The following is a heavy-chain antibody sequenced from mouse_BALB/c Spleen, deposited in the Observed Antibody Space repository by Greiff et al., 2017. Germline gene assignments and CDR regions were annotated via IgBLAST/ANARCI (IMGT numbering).Heavy chain of an antibody. D-gene: IGHD4-1*01. CDR1: GYTFTDYY. CDR3: ARNWDEDY. J-gene: IGHJ2*01. V-gene: IGHV1-77*01. CDR2: IYPGSGNT. Sequence: VQLQQSGAELARPGASVKLSCKASGYTFTDYYINWVKQRTGQGLEWIGEIYPGSGNTYYNEKFKGKATLTADKSSSTAYMQLSSLTSEDSAVYFCARNWDEDYWGQGTTLSVSS.